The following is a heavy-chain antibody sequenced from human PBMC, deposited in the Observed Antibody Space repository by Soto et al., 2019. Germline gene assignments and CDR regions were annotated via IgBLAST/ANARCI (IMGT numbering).Heavy chain of an antibody. CDR2: TYYRSKWYN. D-gene: IGHD1-26*01. J-gene: IGHJ3*02. CDR1: GDSVSSNNVA. CDR3: AGGLYSATDI. V-gene: IGHV6-1*01. Sequence: QVQLQQSGPGLVKPSQTLSLPCVISGDSVSSNNVAWNWIRQSPSRGLEWLGRTYYRSKWYNNYAVSVKSRTPINADPYRNQSSLQLASVTPEDTDAYYCAGGLYSATDIWGQGTMVTV.